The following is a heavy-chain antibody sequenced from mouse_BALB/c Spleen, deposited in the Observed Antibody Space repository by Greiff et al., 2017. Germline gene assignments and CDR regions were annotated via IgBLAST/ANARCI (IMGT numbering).Heavy chain of an antibody. CDR2: ISSGSSTI. D-gene: IGHD1-1*01. V-gene: IGHV5-17*02. CDR3: ARGGGGSSPPMDY. J-gene: IGHJ4*01. CDR1: GFTFSSFG. Sequence: EVKLMESGGGLVQPGGSRKLSCAASGFTFSSFGMHWVRQAPEKGLEWVAYISSGSSTIYYADTVKGRFTISRDNPKNTLFLQMTSLRSEDTAMYYCARGGGGSSPPMDYWGQGTSVTVSS.